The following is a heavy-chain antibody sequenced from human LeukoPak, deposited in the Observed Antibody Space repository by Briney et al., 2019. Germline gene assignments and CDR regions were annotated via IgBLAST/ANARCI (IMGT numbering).Heavy chain of an antibody. D-gene: IGHD4-17*01. CDR3: ARIDYDLFFDY. V-gene: IGHV4-34*01. CDR1: GGSFSDYY. CDR2: INHSGST. J-gene: IGHJ4*02. Sequence: SETLSLTCTVYGGSFSDYYWSWIRQPPGKGLEWIGEINHSGSTNYNPSLKSRVTISVDTSKNQFSLKLSSVTAADTAVYYCARIDYDLFFDYWGQGTLVTVSS.